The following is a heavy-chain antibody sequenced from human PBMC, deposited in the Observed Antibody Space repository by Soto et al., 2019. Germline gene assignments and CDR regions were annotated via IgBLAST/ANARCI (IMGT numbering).Heavy chain of an antibody. CDR1: GYDFANYW. V-gene: IGHV5-51*01. CDR3: ASLTNWAFDY. D-gene: IGHD7-27*01. CDR2: IFPGDSDT. J-gene: IGHJ4*02. Sequence: GEALKISCEIFGYDFANYWIGWVRQMPGKGLEWMGIIFPGDSDTRYSPSFQGQVTISADESTNTAYLQWSSLMASDTAVYYCASLTNWAFDYWRQGTLVPVSS.